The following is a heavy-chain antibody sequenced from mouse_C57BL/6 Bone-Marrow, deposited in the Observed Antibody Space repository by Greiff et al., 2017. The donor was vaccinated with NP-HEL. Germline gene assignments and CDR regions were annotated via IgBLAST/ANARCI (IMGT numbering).Heavy chain of an antibody. D-gene: IGHD1-1*01. CDR3: ARSRLITTVVARYFDV. CDR2: IYPGDGDT. J-gene: IGHJ1*03. V-gene: IGHV1-82*01. CDR1: SYAFSSSW. Sequence: QVQLQQSGPELVKPGASVKISCKASSYAFSSSWMNWVKQRPGKGLEWIGRIYPGDGDTNYNGKFKGKATLTADKSSSTAYMQLSSLTSDDSAVYFCARSRLITTVVARYFDVWGTGTTVTVSS.